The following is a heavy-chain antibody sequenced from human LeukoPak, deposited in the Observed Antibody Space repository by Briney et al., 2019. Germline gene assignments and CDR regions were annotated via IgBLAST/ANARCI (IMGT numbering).Heavy chain of an antibody. CDR1: GFTFSNAW. CDR2: IRSKTDSGTT. D-gene: IGHD2-2*01. V-gene: IGHV3-15*01. CDR3: TKSVDCSRTSCDS. Sequence: PGGSLRLSCAASGFTFSNAWMSWVRQAPGKGLEWVGRIRSKTDSGTTDYAAPVKGRFTISRDDSRNTLYLQMSSLKTEDTAVYYCTKSVDCSRTSCDSWGQGTLVTVSS. J-gene: IGHJ5*01.